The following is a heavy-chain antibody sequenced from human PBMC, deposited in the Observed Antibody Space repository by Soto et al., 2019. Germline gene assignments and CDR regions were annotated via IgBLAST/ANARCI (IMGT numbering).Heavy chain of an antibody. V-gene: IGHV1-8*01. CDR2: MNPNSGNT. CDR3: ALRGYYHYYGIDV. CDR1: GYTFTSYD. Sequence: QVQLVQSGAEVKKPGASVKVSCKASGYTFTSYDINWVRQATGQGLEWMGWMNPNSGNTGYAQKFQGRVTMTRNTSTSTAYMKLSSLSSENTDVYYCALRGYYHYYGIDVWDKGTTVTVSS. J-gene: IGHJ6*04.